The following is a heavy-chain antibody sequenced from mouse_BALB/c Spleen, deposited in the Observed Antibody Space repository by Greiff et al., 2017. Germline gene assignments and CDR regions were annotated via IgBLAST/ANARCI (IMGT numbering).Heavy chain of an antibody. CDR3: TRRSSMITTAWFAY. CDR2: INPSNGGT. CDR1: GYTFTSYY. V-gene: IGHV1S81*02. Sequence: QVKLQQSGAELVKPGASVKLSCKASGYTFTSYYMYWVKQRPGQGLEWIGEINPSNGGTNFNEKFKSKATLTVDKSSSTAYMQLSSLTSEDSAVYYCTRRSSMITTAWFAYWGQGTLVTVSA. J-gene: IGHJ3*01. D-gene: IGHD2-4*01.